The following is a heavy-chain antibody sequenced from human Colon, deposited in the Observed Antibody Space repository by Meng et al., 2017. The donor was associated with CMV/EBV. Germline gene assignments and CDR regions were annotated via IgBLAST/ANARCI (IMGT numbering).Heavy chain of an antibody. D-gene: IGHD3-3*01. Sequence: ASVKVSCKASGYTFTGYYMHWVRQAPGQGLEWMGWINPNSGSTSYAQKFQGRVTMTRDTSTSTVYMELSSLRSEDTAVYYCARESPDPVLRFLEWLLYNGMDVWGQGTTVTVSS. J-gene: IGHJ6*02. CDR1: GYTFTGYY. CDR3: ARESPDPVLRFLEWLLYNGMDV. CDR2: INPNSGST. V-gene: IGHV1-46*01.